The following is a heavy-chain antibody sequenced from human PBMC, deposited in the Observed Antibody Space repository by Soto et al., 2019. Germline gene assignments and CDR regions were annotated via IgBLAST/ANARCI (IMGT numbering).Heavy chain of an antibody. CDR2: IYYNGNT. J-gene: IGHJ4*02. D-gene: IGHD3-22*01. CDR1: SGSFSSYY. CDR3: ARMVNYYDSSGYYYDF. Sequence: TLSLTCIVSSGSFSSYYWSWIRQPPGKRLEYIGYIYYNGNTNYNPSLKSRVTISVDTSKYQFSLKLSSVSAADTAVYFCARMVNYYDSSGYYYDFWGQGSLVTVSS. V-gene: IGHV4-59*01.